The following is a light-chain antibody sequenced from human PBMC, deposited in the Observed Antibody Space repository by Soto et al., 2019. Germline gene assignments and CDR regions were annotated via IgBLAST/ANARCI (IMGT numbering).Light chain of an antibody. V-gene: IGKV3-20*01. CDR3: QQYGSSST. J-gene: IGKJ5*01. Sequence: EIVLTKSPGALSLSPEERATTYCSAILSVRSSYLAWYQQKPGQAPRLLIYGASSRHTGVPDRFSGSGSGTDFTLTISRLEPEDFAVYYCQQYGSSSTFGQGTRLEIK. CDR1: LSVRSSY. CDR2: GAS.